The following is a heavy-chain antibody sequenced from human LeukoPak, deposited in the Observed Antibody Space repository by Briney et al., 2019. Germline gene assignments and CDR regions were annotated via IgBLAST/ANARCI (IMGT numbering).Heavy chain of an antibody. CDR1: GFTFSTSW. V-gene: IGHV3-7*01. CDR3: ARDRAYSTFDF. D-gene: IGHD4-11*01. Sequence: GGSLRLSCAASGFTFSTSWMTWVPQAPGKGLERVAIINVDDSSKSYLDSVKGRFTISRDNARNSLFLQMNNLRAEDTAVYYCARDRAYSTFDFWGQGTLVAVSS. J-gene: IGHJ4*02. CDR2: INVDDSSK.